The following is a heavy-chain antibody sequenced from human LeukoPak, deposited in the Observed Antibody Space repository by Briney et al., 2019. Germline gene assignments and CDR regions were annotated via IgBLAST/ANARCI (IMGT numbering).Heavy chain of an antibody. V-gene: IGHV6-1*01. CDR1: GDSVSSNSAA. CDR2: TYYRSKWYN. D-gene: IGHD3-22*01. CDR3: ARGYYDSSGYYYGGYYYGMDV. Sequence: SQTPSLTCAISGDSVSSNSAAWDWIRQSPSRGLEWLGRTYYRSKWYNDYAVSVKSRITINPDTSKNQFSLQLNSVTPEDTAVYYCARGYYDSSGYYYGGYYYGMDVWGQGTTVTVSS. J-gene: IGHJ6*02.